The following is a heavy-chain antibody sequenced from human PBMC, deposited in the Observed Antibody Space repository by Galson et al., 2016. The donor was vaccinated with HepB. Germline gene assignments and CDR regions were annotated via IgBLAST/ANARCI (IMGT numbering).Heavy chain of an antibody. J-gene: IGHJ5*02. CDR3: ARDRLGWFEP. Sequence: SLRLSCAASGFTFSSYWMSWVRQAPGKGLEWVAIITQDGGERYYVDSVKGRFTISRDNAKNALYLQMNSLREEDTAVYYCARDRLGWFEPWGQGTLVTVSS. CDR1: GFTFSSYW. D-gene: IGHD3-16*01. CDR2: ITQDGGER. V-gene: IGHV3-7*01.